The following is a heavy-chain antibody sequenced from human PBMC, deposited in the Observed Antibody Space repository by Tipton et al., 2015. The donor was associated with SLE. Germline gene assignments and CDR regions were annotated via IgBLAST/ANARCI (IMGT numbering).Heavy chain of an antibody. D-gene: IGHD3-9*01. Sequence: TLSLTCAVYGGSFSAYYWSWIRQPPGKGLEWIGEINHSGSTNYNPSLKSRVTISVDTSKNQFSLKLSSVTAADTAVYYCARGGGGRYFDRLGYYYYYRDVWGKGTTVTVSS. CDR1: GGSFSAYY. J-gene: IGHJ6*03. CDR3: ARGGGGRYFDRLGYYYYYRDV. CDR2: INHSGST. V-gene: IGHV4-34*01.